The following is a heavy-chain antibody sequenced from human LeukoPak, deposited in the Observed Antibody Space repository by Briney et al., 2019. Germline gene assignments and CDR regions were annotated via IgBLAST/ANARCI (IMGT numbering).Heavy chain of an antibody. V-gene: IGHV3-23*01. CDR1: GFSFSTFT. J-gene: IGHJ4*02. Sequence: GGSLRLSCAASGFSFSTFTMNWVRQAPGKGLEWVSAISGSGGSTYYADSVKGRFTISRDNSKNTLYLQMNSLRAEDTVVYFCAKDQTPYYWGQGTLVTVSS. CDR3: AKDQTPYY. CDR2: ISGSGGST.